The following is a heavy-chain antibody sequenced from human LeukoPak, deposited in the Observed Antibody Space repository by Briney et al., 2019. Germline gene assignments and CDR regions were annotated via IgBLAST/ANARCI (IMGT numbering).Heavy chain of an antibody. J-gene: IGHJ4*02. Sequence: SQTLSLTCTVSGGSISSGDYYWSWIRQPPGKGLECIGYIYYSGSTYYNPSLKSRVTISVDTSKNQFSLKLSSVTAADTAVYYCARDPPVYGSRDYWGQGTLVTVSS. V-gene: IGHV4-30-4*01. CDR2: IYYSGST. CDR1: GGSISSGDYY. D-gene: IGHD2-15*01. CDR3: ARDPPVYGSRDY.